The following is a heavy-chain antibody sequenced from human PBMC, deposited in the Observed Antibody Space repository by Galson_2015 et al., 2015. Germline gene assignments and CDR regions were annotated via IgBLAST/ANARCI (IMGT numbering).Heavy chain of an antibody. CDR1: GFTFSDYY. Sequence: SLRLSCAASGFTFSDYYMNWIRQAPGKGLEWVSSISYSDNIIYYADSVRGRFAISRDNARNSLYLQMNSLRAEDTAVYYCARDGLAAGLYFDHWGQGQWSPSLQ. J-gene: IGHJ3*01. V-gene: IGHV3-11*01. CDR3: ARDGLAAGLYFDH. D-gene: IGHD6-13*01. CDR2: ISYSDNII.